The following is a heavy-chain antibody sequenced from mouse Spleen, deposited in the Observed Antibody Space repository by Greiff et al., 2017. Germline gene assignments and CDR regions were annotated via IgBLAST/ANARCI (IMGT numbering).Heavy chain of an antibody. V-gene: IGHV6-3*01. CDR2: IRLKSDNYAT. Sequence: EVKLMESGGGLVQPGGSMKLSCVASGFTFSNYWMNWVRQSPEKGLEWVAQIRLKSDNYATHYAESVKGRFTISRDDSKSSVYLQMNNLRAEDTGIYYCTAARATRFAYWGQGTLVTVSA. J-gene: IGHJ3*01. D-gene: IGHD3-1*01. CDR3: TAARATRFAY. CDR1: GFTFSNYW.